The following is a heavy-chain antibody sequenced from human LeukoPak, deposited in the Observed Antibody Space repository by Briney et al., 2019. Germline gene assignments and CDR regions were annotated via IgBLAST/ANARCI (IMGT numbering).Heavy chain of an antibody. CDR1: GGTFSSYG. V-gene: IGHV1-2*06. CDR3: ARGDGDYYDSSGYLLLDY. J-gene: IGHJ4*02. D-gene: IGHD3-22*01. CDR2: INPNSGGT. Sequence: ASVKVSCKASGGTFSSYGISWVRQAPGQGLEWMGRINPNSGGTNYAQKFQGRVTMTRDTSISTAYMELSRLRSDDTAVYYCARGDGDYYDSSGYLLLDYWGQGTLVTVSS.